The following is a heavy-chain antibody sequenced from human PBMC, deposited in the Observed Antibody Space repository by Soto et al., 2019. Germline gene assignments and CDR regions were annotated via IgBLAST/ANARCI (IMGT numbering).Heavy chain of an antibody. CDR2: FDPEDGET. Sequence: QVQLVQSGAEVKKPGASVKVSCKVSGYTLTELSMHWVRQAPGKGLEWMGGFDPEDGETIYAQKFQGRVTMTADTSTDTDYREQSSLSSEDKAVYYRATAGREGLHFDYWGQGTLVTVSS. J-gene: IGHJ4*02. D-gene: IGHD1-26*01. CDR3: ATAGREGLHFDY. V-gene: IGHV1-24*01. CDR1: GYTLTELS.